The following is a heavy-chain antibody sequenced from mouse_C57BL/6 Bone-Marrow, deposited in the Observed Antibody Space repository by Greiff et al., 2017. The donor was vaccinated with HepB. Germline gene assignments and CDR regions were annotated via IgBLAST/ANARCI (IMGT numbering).Heavy chain of an antibody. J-gene: IGHJ2*01. CDR1: GYTFTSYW. V-gene: IGHV1-64*01. CDR3: VPITTVVAPFDY. Sequence: QVQLQQSGAELVKPGASVKLSCKASGYTFTSYWMHWVKQRPGQGLEWIGMIHPNSGSTNYNEKFKSKATLTVDKSSSTAYMQLSSLTSEDSAVCYCVPITTVVAPFDYWGQGTTLTVSS. CDR2: IHPNSGST. D-gene: IGHD1-1*01.